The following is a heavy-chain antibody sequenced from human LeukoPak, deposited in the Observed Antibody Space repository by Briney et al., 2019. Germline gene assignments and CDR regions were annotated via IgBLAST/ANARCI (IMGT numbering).Heavy chain of an antibody. Sequence: GGSLRLSCAASGFTFSSYEMNWVRQAPGKGLVWVSRINSDGSSTSYADSVKGRFTISRDNAKNTLYLQMNSLRAEDTAVYYCASRIAAPFDYWGQGTLVTVSS. CDR2: INSDGSST. V-gene: IGHV3-74*01. J-gene: IGHJ4*02. CDR3: ASRIAAPFDY. CDR1: GFTFSSYE. D-gene: IGHD6-6*01.